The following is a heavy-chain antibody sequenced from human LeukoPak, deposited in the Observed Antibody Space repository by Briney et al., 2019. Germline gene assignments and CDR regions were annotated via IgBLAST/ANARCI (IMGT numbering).Heavy chain of an antibody. CDR3: ARVGKMVYCGGDCYRPSWFDP. CDR2: IYYSGST. Sequence: TLSLTCTVSGGSISSGDYYWSWIRQPPGKGLEWIGYIYYSGSTYYNPSLKSRVTISVDTSKNQFSLKLSSVTAADTAVYYCARVGKMVYCGGDCYRPSWFDPWGQGTLVTVSS. CDR1: GGSISSGDYY. J-gene: IGHJ5*02. D-gene: IGHD2-21*01. V-gene: IGHV4-30-4*08.